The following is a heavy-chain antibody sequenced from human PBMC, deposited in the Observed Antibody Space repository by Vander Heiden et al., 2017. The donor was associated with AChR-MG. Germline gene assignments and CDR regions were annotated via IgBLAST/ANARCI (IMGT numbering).Heavy chain of an antibody. CDR1: GGSISSSY. D-gene: IGHD6-13*01. CDR3: ARDVPLIAAAGTKGDGMDV. Sequence: QVQLQESGPGLVKPSDTLSLTRTVSGGSISSSYGSWIRQPAGKGLEWIGRIYTGGSTNYNPSLKSRVTMSVDTSKNQFSLKLSSVTAADTAVYYCARDVPLIAAAGTKGDGMDVWGQGTTVTVSS. CDR2: IYTGGST. J-gene: IGHJ6*02. V-gene: IGHV4-4*07.